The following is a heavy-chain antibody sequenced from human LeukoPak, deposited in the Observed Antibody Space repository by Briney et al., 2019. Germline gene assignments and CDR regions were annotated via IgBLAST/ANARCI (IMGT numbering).Heavy chain of an antibody. CDR1: GFTLSSYE. D-gene: IGHD4-17*01. CDR2: ISSSGSTI. J-gene: IGHJ4*02. V-gene: IGHV3-48*03. Sequence: GGSLRLSCAASGFTLSSYEMNWVGQAPGKGLEWVSYISSSGSTIYYADSVKGRFTISRDNAKNSLYLQMNSLRAEDTAVYYCASYGDYAYNWGQGTLVTVSS. CDR3: ASYGDYAYN.